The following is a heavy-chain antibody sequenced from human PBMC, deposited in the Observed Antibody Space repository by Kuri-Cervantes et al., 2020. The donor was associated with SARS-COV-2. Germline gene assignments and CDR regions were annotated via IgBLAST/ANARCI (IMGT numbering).Heavy chain of an antibody. V-gene: IGHV3-11*01. Sequence: GGSLRLSCAASGFTFSDYYMSWIRQAPGKGLEWVSYISSSGSTIYYADSVKGRFTISRDNAKNSPYLQMNSLRAEDTAVYYCARDEYYYDSSGHFDYWGQGTLVTVSS. J-gene: IGHJ4*02. CDR2: ISSSGSTI. D-gene: IGHD3-22*01. CDR1: GFTFSDYY. CDR3: ARDEYYYDSSGHFDY.